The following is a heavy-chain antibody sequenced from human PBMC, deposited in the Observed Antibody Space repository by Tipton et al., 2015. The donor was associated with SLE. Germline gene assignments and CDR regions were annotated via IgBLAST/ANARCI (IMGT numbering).Heavy chain of an antibody. CDR1: GFPFTSYA. V-gene: IGHV3-48*03. CDR3: ATNQGCQGVGFAY. D-gene: IGHD3-3*01. CDR2: ISSSSTLI. J-gene: IGHJ4*02. Sequence: SLRLSSAASGFPFTSYAMYWLRQAPGKGLEWISYISSSSTLIYYADSVKCRFTISRDNTKSSLYLQMNSLIGEDTAVYYCATNQGCQGVGFAYWGQGTL.